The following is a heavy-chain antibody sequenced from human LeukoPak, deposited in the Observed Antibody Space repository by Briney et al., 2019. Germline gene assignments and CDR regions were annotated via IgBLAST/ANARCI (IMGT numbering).Heavy chain of an antibody. J-gene: IGHJ4*02. Sequence: SGGPLRLSCAASGFTFSDHYMDWVRQAPGKGLEWVGRTRNKANSYTTEYAASVKGRFTISRDDSRNSLYLQMNSLKTEDTAVYYCASLGFDYWGQGTLVTVSS. CDR3: ASLGFDY. D-gene: IGHD3-16*01. CDR2: TRNKANSYTT. V-gene: IGHV3-72*01. CDR1: GFTFSDHY.